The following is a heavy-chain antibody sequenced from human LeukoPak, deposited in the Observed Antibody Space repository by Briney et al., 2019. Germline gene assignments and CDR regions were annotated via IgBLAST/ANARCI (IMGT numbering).Heavy chain of an antibody. CDR1: GFTFSSYG. D-gene: IGHD3-22*01. CDR3: AKRRNYYYDSSGYTFDY. Sequence: GGSLRLSCAASGFTFSSYGMSWVRQAPGKGLEWVSAISGSGGSTYYADSVKGRFTISRDNSKNTLYLQMNSLRAEDTAVYYCAKRRNYYYDSSGYTFDYWGQGTLVTVSS. CDR2: ISGSGGST. V-gene: IGHV3-23*01. J-gene: IGHJ4*02.